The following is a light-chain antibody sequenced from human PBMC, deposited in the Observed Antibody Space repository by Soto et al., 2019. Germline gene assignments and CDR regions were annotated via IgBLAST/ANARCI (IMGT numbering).Light chain of an antibody. CDR1: SSNIGSNT. J-gene: IGLJ2*01. V-gene: IGLV1-44*01. Sequence: QSALTQPPSASGTPGQVVTISCSGISSNIGSNTVNWYQNLPGTAPKLLIYTDALRPSGVPGRFTAFKSGTSASLAISGLQSEDEADYYCVAWDDSLNGPLFGGGTKLTVL. CDR3: VAWDDSLNGPL. CDR2: TDA.